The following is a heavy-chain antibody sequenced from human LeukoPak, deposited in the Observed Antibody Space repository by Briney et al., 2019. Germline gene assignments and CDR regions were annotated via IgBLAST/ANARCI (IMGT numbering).Heavy chain of an antibody. V-gene: IGHV5-51*01. J-gene: IGHJ3*02. Sequence: GESLKISCKGSGYSFTSYWISWVRQMPGKGLEWMGIIYPGDSDTRYSPSFQGQVTISADKSISTAYLQWSSLKASDTAMYYCASWGYSSGWYDAFGIWGQGTMVTVSS. CDR2: IYPGDSDT. D-gene: IGHD6-19*01. CDR1: GYSFTSYW. CDR3: ASWGYSSGWYDAFGI.